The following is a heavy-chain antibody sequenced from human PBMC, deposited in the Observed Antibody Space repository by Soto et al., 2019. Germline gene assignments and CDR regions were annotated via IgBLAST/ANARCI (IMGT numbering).Heavy chain of an antibody. CDR3: AKEIDDYYDSSHNLDS. Sequence: PGVSLRLSCAASGFTFANYVMDWVRRAPGKKLEWVSTIHKSDSRTYYADSVKFRFTMSRDNSKSILYLHMNTLRAEDTAVYYCAKEIDDYYDSSHNLDSWGQGTLVTVSS. CDR1: GFTFANYV. V-gene: IGHV3-23*05. D-gene: IGHD3-22*01. CDR2: IHKSDSRT. J-gene: IGHJ4*02.